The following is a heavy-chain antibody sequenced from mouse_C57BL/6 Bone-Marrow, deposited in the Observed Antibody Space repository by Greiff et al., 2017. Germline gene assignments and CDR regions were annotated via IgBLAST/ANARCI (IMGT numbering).Heavy chain of an antibody. J-gene: IGHJ2*01. CDR3: TRHYSLLCDY. Sequence: QVQLQQSGAELVRPGASVTLSCKASGYTFTDYEMHWVKQTPVHGLEWIGAIDPETGGTAYNQKFKGKAILTADKSSSTAYMELRSLTSADSAVYYCTRHYSLLCDYWGQGTTLTVSS. V-gene: IGHV1-15*01. CDR2: IDPETGGT. CDR1: GYTFTDYE. D-gene: IGHD1-1*01.